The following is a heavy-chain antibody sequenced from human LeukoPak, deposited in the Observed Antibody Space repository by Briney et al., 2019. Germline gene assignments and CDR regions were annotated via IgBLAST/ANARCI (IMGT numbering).Heavy chain of an antibody. J-gene: IGHJ5*02. CDR1: GFTVSINY. V-gene: IGHV3-53*01. CDR3: AKCSGYYVDNWFDP. D-gene: IGHD3-22*01. CDR2: IYSGGNT. Sequence: GGSLRLSCAASGFTVSINYMSWVRQAPGKGLECLSVIYSGGNTYYADSVKGRFTISRDNSKNTLYLQMNRLRAEDTAVYYCAKCSGYYVDNWFDPWGQGTLVSVSS.